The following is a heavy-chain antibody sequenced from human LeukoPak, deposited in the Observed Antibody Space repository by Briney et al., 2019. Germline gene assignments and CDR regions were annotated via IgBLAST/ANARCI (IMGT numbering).Heavy chain of an antibody. CDR2: ISGSGGST. V-gene: IGHV3-23*01. CDR1: GFTFSSYA. CDR3: AKKRGYYYYYMDV. Sequence: PGGTLRLSCAASGFTFSSYAMSWVRHAPGKGLEWVSAISGSGGSTYYAESVKGRFTIAGDNSKNTLYLQMNSLRAEDTAVYYCAKKRGYYYYYMDVWGKGTTVTVSS. J-gene: IGHJ6*03.